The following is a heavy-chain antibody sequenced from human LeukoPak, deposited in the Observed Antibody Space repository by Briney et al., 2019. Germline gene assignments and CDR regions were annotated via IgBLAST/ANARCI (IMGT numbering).Heavy chain of an antibody. CDR1: GYTFTSYY. D-gene: IGHD1-26*01. V-gene: IGHV1-46*01. J-gene: IGHJ4*02. CDR2: INPSGGST. Sequence: ASVKVSCKASGYTFTSYYMHWVRQAPGQGLEWMGIINPSGGSTSYAQKFQGRVTMTRDMSTSTVYIELSSLRSEDTAVYYCARDGYGGSFLGYWGQGTLVTVSS. CDR3: ARDGYGGSFLGY.